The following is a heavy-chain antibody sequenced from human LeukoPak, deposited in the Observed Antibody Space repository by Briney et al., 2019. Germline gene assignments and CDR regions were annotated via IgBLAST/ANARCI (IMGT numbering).Heavy chain of an antibody. V-gene: IGHV3-23*01. Sequence: GGSLRLSCAASGFTFSSYAMSWVRQAPGKGLEWVSAISGSGGSTYYADSVKGRFTISRDNSKNTLYLQMNSLRAEDTAVYYCAKDRSFGYSSGWNSVWGQGTLVTVSS. CDR2: ISGSGGST. CDR1: GFTFSSYA. J-gene: IGHJ4*02. CDR3: AKDRSFGYSSGWNSV. D-gene: IGHD6-19*01.